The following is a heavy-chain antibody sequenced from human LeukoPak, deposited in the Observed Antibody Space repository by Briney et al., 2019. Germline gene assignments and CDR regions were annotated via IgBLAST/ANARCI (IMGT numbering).Heavy chain of an antibody. Sequence: GGSLRLSCAASGFTFSSYWMSWARQAPGKGLEWVANIKQDGSEKYYVDSVKGRFTISRDNAKNSLYLQMNSLRAEDTAVYYCARDGGDGYKRYFDYWGQGTLVTVSS. V-gene: IGHV3-7*01. J-gene: IGHJ4*02. D-gene: IGHD5-24*01. CDR1: GFTFSSYW. CDR3: ARDGGDGYKRYFDY. CDR2: IKQDGSEK.